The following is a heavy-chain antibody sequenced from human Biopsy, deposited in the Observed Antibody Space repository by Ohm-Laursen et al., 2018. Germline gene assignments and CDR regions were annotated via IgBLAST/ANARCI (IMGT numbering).Heavy chain of an antibody. V-gene: IGHV1-18*01. CDR1: GYTFSSYG. CDR3: ARGGTLVVVPTAVLHSFDI. D-gene: IGHD2-2*01. Sequence: SVKVSCKASGYTFSSYGINWVRQAPGQGLEWLGWISTYSGNTNYAQNLQGRVTMTTDTSTSTAYMELRSLRSDDTAVYYCARGGTLVVVPTAVLHSFDIWGQGTMVTVSS. J-gene: IGHJ3*02. CDR2: ISTYSGNT.